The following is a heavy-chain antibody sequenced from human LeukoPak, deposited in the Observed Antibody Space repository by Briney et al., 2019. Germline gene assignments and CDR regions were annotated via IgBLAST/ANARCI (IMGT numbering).Heavy chain of an antibody. Sequence: GESLKISCEGSGSTFTTYWIGWVRQMPGKGLEWMGIIYPGDSDTRYSPSFQGQVTISADKSISTAYLQWSSLKASDTAMYYCARHLAYYDSSGSQTLNDYWGQGTLVTVSS. CDR1: GSTFTTYW. D-gene: IGHD3-22*01. V-gene: IGHV5-51*01. CDR3: ARHLAYYDSSGSQTLNDY. J-gene: IGHJ4*02. CDR2: IYPGDSDT.